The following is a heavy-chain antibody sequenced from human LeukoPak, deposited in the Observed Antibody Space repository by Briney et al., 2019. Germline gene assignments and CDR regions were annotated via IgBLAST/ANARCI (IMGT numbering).Heavy chain of an antibody. J-gene: IGHJ3*02. Sequence: PGGSLRLSCAASGFTFSSYAMHWVRQAPGKGLEWVAVISYDGSNKYYADSVKGRFTISRDNSKNTLYLQMNSLRAEDTAVYYCARGHDYGDYEGAFDIWGQGTMVTVSS. CDR1: GFTFSSYA. CDR3: ARGHDYGDYEGAFDI. D-gene: IGHD4-17*01. V-gene: IGHV3-30*04. CDR2: ISYDGSNK.